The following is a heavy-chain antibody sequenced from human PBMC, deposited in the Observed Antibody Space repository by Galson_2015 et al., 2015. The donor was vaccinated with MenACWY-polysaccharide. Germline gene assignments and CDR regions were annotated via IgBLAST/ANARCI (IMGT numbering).Heavy chain of an antibody. Sequence: SLRLSCAASGFTFSSYAMSWVRQAPGKGLEWVSAISGSGGTTYYADSVKGRFTISRDKSKNTLSLQMNSLRAEDTAVYYCARGSAYWPGYFDYWGQGALVTVSS. D-gene: IGHD3-3*01. V-gene: IGHV3-23*01. CDR1: GFTFSSYA. CDR3: ARGSAYWPGYFDY. J-gene: IGHJ4*02. CDR2: ISGSGGTT.